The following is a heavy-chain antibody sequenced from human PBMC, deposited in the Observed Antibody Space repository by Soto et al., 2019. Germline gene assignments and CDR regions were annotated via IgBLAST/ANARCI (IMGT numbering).Heavy chain of an antibody. CDR3: VRDRKATVAVAGTRDAFDI. CDR2: INPNSGGT. CDR1: GYTFTGYY. V-gene: IGHV1-2*02. J-gene: IGHJ3*02. D-gene: IGHD6-19*01. Sequence: ASVKVSCKASGYTFTGYYMHWVRQAPGQGLEWMGWINPNSGGTNYAQKFQGRVTMTRDTSISTAYMELSRLRSDDTAVYYCVRDRKATVAVAGTRDAFDIWGQGTMVTVSS.